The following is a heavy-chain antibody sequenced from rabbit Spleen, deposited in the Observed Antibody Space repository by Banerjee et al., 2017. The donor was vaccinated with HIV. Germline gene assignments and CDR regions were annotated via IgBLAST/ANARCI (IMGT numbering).Heavy chain of an antibody. CDR1: GFSFSSGYD. Sequence: VESGGGLVKPGASLTLTCKASGFSFSSGYDMCWVRQAPGKGLEWIACIYAGSSGSPYSASWAKGRFTISKTSSTTVTLQMTSLTAADTATYFCTRDDGSGHYIDGYFNLWGQGTLVTVS. D-gene: IGHD1-1*01. V-gene: IGHV1S40*01. J-gene: IGHJ4*01. CDR3: TRDDGSGHYIDGYFNL. CDR2: IYAGSSGSP.